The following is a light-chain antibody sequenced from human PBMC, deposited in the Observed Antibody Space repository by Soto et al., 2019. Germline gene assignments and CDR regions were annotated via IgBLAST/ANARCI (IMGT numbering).Light chain of an antibody. V-gene: IGLV3-21*02. J-gene: IGLJ3*02. CDR3: QVWDSSSDHRV. Sequence: SYELTQPPSVSVAPGQTAKITCGGKNIGNKAVHWYQQKPGQAPVLVVYDDSDRPSGIPERISGSNSENTAALTISRVEAGDEADYYCQVWDSSSDHRVFGGGTKLTVL. CDR1: NIGNKA. CDR2: DDS.